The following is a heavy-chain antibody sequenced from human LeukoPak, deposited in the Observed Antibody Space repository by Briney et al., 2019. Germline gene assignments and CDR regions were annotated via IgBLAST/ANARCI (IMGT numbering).Heavy chain of an antibody. CDR3: ARDWTYSGSHGSFDY. V-gene: IGHV4-38-2*02. CDR1: GYSISSGYY. J-gene: IGHJ4*02. CDR2: IYHSGST. D-gene: IGHD5-12*01. Sequence: SETLSLTCTVSGYSISSGYYWGWIRQPPGKGLEWIGSIYHSGSTYYNPSLKSRVTISVDTSKNLFSLKLSSVTAADTAVYYCARDWTYSGSHGSFDYWGQGTLVTVSS.